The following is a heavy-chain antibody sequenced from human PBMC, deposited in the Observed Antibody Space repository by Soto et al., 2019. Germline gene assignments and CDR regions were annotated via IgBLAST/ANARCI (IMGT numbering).Heavy chain of an antibody. D-gene: IGHD6-6*01. V-gene: IGHV4-34*01. CDR3: ARRSISGRRGGAFDI. CDR2: INYSGST. Sequence: SETLSLTCAVYGGSFSDYYWSWIRQPPGKGLEWIGEINYSGSTNYEPSLKSRVTVSVDTSKNQFSLGLSSVTAADTALYYCARRSISGRRGGAFDIWGQGTMVTVSS. J-gene: IGHJ3*02. CDR1: GGSFSDYY.